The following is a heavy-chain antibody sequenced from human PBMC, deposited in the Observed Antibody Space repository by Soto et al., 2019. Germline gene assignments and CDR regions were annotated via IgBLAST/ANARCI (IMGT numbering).Heavy chain of an antibody. D-gene: IGHD5-12*01. CDR1: GFTFSSYD. CDR2: IGTAGDT. CDR3: ARASPGGYDLDY. V-gene: IGHV3-13*01. Sequence: GGSLRLSCAASGFTFSSYDMHWVRQATGKGLEWVSAIGTAGDTYYPGSVKGRFTISRENAKNSLYLQMNSLRAEDTAVYYCARASPGGYDLDYWGQGTLVTVS. J-gene: IGHJ4*02.